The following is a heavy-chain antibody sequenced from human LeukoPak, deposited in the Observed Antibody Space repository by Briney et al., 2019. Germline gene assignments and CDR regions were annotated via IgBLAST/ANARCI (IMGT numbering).Heavy chain of an antibody. CDR1: GFTFSTYA. CDR2: IRGRGVNT. V-gene: IGHV3-23*01. Sequence: PGGSLRLSCAASGFTFSTYAMSWVRQAPGKGREWVSAIRGRGVNTFYADSVRGRFTISRDNSKITLYLQMNSLRDEDTAVYYCAKAASGNWNDVSDYWGQGTLVTVSS. D-gene: IGHD1-20*01. J-gene: IGHJ4*02. CDR3: AKAASGNWNDVSDY.